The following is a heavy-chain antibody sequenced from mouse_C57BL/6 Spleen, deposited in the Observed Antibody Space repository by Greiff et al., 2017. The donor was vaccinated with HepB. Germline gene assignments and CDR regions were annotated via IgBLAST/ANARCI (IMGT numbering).Heavy chain of an antibody. D-gene: IGHD2-4*01. J-gene: IGHJ3*01. CDR1: GYTFTDYY. CDR2: IYPGSGNT. V-gene: IGHV1-76*01. Sequence: QVHVKQSGAELVRPGASVKLSCKASGYTFTDYYINWVKQRPGQGLEWIARIYPGSGNTYYNEKFKGKATLTAAKSSSTAYMQLSSLTSEDSAVYFCARVDYDYDGFAYWGQGTLVTVSA. CDR3: ARVDYDYDGFAY.